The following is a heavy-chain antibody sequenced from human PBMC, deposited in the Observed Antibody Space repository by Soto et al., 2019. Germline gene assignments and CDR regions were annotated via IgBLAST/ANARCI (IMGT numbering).Heavy chain of an antibody. CDR3: ARGHILTGPYYFDY. J-gene: IGHJ4*02. CDR1: GGGFSGYA. CDR2: IIPIFGTA. V-gene: IGHV1-69*06. D-gene: IGHD3-9*01. Sequence: SSGKGSWKAFGGGFSGYAISWVRQAPGQGLEWMGGIIPIFGTANYAQKFQGRVTITADKSTSTAYMELSSLRSEDTAVYYCARGHILTGPYYFDYWGQGTLVTVSS.